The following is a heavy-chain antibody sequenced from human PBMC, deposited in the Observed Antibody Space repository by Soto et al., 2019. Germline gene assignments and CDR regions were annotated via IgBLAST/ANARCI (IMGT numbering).Heavy chain of an antibody. CDR1: GGSISSYY. CDR3: ARNKGEYSGYEYYYYYGMDV. D-gene: IGHD5-12*01. J-gene: IGHJ6*02. V-gene: IGHV4-59*08. CDR2: IYYSGST. Sequence: PSETLSLTCTVSGGSISSYYWSWIRQPPGKGLEWIGYIYYSGSTNYNPSLKSRVTISVDTSKNQFSLKLSSVTAADTAVYYCARNKGEYSGYEYYYYYGMDVWGQGTTVTVSS.